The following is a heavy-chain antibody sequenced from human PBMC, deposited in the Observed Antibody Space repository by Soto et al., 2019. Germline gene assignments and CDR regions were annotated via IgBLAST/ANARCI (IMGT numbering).Heavy chain of an antibody. Sequence: QVQLVESGGGVVQPGRSLKMSCAVSGFTFRRYAMHWVRQAPGKGLEWVAVVSSDGSNKFYADSVQGRFTISRDDPKNTLFLQMNSLRPEDTAVYYCARDPREYSSSSIGLDYWGQGTLVTVSS. V-gene: IGHV3-30-3*01. CDR3: ARDPREYSSSSIGLDY. J-gene: IGHJ4*02. D-gene: IGHD6-6*01. CDR1: GFTFRRYA. CDR2: VSSDGSNK.